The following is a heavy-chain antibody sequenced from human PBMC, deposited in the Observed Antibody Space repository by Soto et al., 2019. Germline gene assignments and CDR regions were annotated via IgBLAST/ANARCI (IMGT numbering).Heavy chain of an antibody. CDR2: INAGNGNT. J-gene: IGHJ3*02. CDR3: ARVASGSYYDAFDI. CDR1: GYTFTSYA. D-gene: IGHD1-26*01. V-gene: IGHV1-3*01. Sequence: ASVKVSCKASGYTFTSYAMHWVRQAPGQRLEWMGWINAGNGNTKYSQKFQGRVTITRDTSASTAYMELSSLRSEDTAVYYCARVASGSYYDAFDIWGQGQWSPSPQ.